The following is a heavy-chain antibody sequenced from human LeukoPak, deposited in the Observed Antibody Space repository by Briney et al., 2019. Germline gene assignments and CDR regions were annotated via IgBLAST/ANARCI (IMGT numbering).Heavy chain of an antibody. J-gene: IGHJ6*02. CDR3: ARIQGASGLYYYYYYGMDV. D-gene: IGHD1-1*01. Sequence: ASVTVSCKASGYTFTSYAMHWVRQAPGQRLEWMGWINAGNGNTKYSQKFQGRVTITRDTSASTAYMELSSLRSEDTAVYYCARIQGASGLYYYYYYGMDVWGQGTTVTVSS. CDR1: GYTFTSYA. CDR2: INAGNGNT. V-gene: IGHV1-3*01.